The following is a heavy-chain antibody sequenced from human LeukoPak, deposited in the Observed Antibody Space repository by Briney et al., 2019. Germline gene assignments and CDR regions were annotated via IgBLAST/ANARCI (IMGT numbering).Heavy chain of an antibody. D-gene: IGHD3-10*01. J-gene: IGHJ6*02. CDR2: ISGSGGST. Sequence: PGGSLRLSCAASGFTFSSYAMSWVRQAPGKGLEWVSAISGSGGSTYYADSVKGRFTISRDNSKNTLYLQMNSLRAEDTAVYYCARVRVREVVRRSYGMDVWGQGTTVTVSS. CDR1: GFTFSSYA. CDR3: ARVRVREVVRRSYGMDV. V-gene: IGHV3-23*01.